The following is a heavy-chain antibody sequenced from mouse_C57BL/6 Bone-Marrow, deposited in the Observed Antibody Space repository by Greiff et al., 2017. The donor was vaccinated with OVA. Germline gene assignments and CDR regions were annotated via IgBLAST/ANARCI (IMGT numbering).Heavy chain of an antibody. CDR3: AREAYSNYGWFAY. CDR2: INPGSGGT. CDR1: GYAFTNYL. Sequence: VQLQESGAELVRPGTSVKVSCKASGYAFTNYLIEWVKQRPGQGLEWIGVINPGSGGTNYNEKFKGKATLTADKSSSTAYMQLRSLTSEDSAVYFCAREAYSNYGWFAYWGQGTLVTVSA. V-gene: IGHV1-54*01. D-gene: IGHD2-5*01. J-gene: IGHJ3*01.